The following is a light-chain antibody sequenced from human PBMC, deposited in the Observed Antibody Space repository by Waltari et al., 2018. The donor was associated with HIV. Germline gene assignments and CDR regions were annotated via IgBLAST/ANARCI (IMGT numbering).Light chain of an antibody. CDR2: DDR. J-gene: IGLJ1*01. CDR1: NIGSKS. V-gene: IGLV3-21*02. CDR3: QVWDSNSAF. Sequence: SYDLTQPPSVSVAPGQTARITCGGNNIGSKSVQWYQLRPGQAPVLVVYDDRDRPSGIPERFSGSNSGDTATLTVGWAEAGDEADYYCQVWDSNSAFFGSGTKVTVL.